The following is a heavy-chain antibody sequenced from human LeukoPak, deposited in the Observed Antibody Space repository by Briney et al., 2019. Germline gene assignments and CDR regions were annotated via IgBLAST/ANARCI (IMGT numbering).Heavy chain of an antibody. Sequence: SETLSLTCTVSGGSISSSSYYWGWIRQPPGKGLEWIGSIYYSGSTYYNPSLKSRVTISVDTSKNQFSPKLSSVTAADTAVYYCARPLTPRLNWFDPWGQGTLVTVSS. CDR2: IYYSGST. CDR3: ARPLTPRLNWFDP. J-gene: IGHJ5*02. V-gene: IGHV4-39*01. CDR1: GGSISSSSYY.